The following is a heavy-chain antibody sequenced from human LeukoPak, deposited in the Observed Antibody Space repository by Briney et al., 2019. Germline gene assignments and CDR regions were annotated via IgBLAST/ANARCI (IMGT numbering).Heavy chain of an antibody. D-gene: IGHD3-9*01. V-gene: IGHV1-2*02. CDR1: GYTFTGNY. Sequence: GASVKVSCKASGYTFTGNYMHWVRQAPGQGLECMGWINPNSGGTNYAQKFQGRVTMTRDTSISTACMELSRLRSDDTAVYYCARRSGYDILTGYYRPELDYWGQGTLVTVSS. CDR3: ARRSGYDILTGYYRPELDY. J-gene: IGHJ4*02. CDR2: INPNSGGT.